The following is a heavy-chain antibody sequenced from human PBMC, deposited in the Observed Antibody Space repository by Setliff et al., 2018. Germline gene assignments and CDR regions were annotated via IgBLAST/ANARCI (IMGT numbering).Heavy chain of an antibody. Sequence: ASVKVSCKASGYTFTSYGINWVRQAPGQGLEWMGWISIYNGDTNYAQKLQGRVTMTTDTSTSTAYMELRSLRSDDTAVYYCARGIAAVGTSYYFDYWSQGTLVTVSS. D-gene: IGHD6-13*01. CDR2: ISIYNGDT. V-gene: IGHV1-18*01. J-gene: IGHJ4*02. CDR3: ARGIAAVGTSYYFDY. CDR1: GYTFTSYG.